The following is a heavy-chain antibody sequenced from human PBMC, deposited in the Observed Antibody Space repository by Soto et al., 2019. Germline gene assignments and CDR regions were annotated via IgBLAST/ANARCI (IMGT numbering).Heavy chain of an antibody. CDR2: IRSQADGGTT. CDR1: GFTFSSAW. CDR3: TTTRPPQRSDAFDI. Sequence: EVQLVESGGGLVEPGGSIRLSCAAAGFTFSSAWMSWVRRAPGKGLEWVGRIRSQADGGTTEYAAPVRGRITISRDDSIRKLFLQLNGLKAEDTAVYHCTTTRPPQRSDAFDIWGQGTMVTVSS. V-gene: IGHV3-15*01. J-gene: IGHJ3*02.